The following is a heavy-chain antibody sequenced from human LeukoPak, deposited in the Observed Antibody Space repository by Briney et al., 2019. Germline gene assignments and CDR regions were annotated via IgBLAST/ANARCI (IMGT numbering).Heavy chain of an antibody. J-gene: IGHJ3*02. D-gene: IGHD1-1*01. CDR2: IYTTGNT. CDR1: GGSIPSGSYY. Sequence: SETLSLTCTVSGGSIPSGSYYWSWIRQPAGKGLEWIGRIYTTGNTNYDPSLKSRVTISVDTSKSQFSLKLSSVTAADTAVYYCARSTPGTTWDDAFDIWGQGTMVTVSS. V-gene: IGHV4-61*02. CDR3: ARSTPGTTWDDAFDI.